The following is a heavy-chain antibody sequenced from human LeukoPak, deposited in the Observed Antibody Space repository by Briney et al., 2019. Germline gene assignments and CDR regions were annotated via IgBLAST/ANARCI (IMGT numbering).Heavy chain of an antibody. Sequence: PGGSLRLSCAASGFTFSSYDMHWVRQAPGKGLEWVASIRYDGSNKYFADSVKGRFTISRDNSKNTVYLQMNSLRPDDTAVHYCAKRYDGDKARGYYAYMDVWGKGTTVTVSS. D-gene: IGHD4-17*01. J-gene: IGHJ6*03. CDR1: GFTFSSYD. V-gene: IGHV3-30*02. CDR3: AKRYDGDKARGYYAYMDV. CDR2: IRYDGSNK.